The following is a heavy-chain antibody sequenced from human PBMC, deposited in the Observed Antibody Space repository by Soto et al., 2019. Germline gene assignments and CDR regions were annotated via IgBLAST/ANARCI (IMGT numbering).Heavy chain of an antibody. V-gene: IGHV4-39*01. CDR3: ARSGRGSGWYNGYFDY. CDR1: GGSISSSSYY. CDR2: IYYSGST. Sequence: QLQLQESGPGLVKPSETLSLTCTVSGGSISSSSYYWGWIRQPPGKGLEWIGSIYYSGSTYDNPPLKSRVTISVDTSKNQFSLKLSSVTAADTAVYYCARSGRGSGWYNGYFDYWGQGTLVTVSS. D-gene: IGHD6-19*01. J-gene: IGHJ4*02.